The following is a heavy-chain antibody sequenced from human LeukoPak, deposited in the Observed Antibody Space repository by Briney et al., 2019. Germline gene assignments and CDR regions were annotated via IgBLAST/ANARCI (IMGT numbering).Heavy chain of an antibody. D-gene: IGHD2-8*01. CDR2: IYYSGST. CDR1: GGSISSSSFY. CDR3: ARRYQESGGINGRDV. V-gene: IGHV4-39*01. Sequence: SETLSLTCTVSGGSISSSSFYWGWIRQPPGKGLAWIGSIYYSGSTYYNPSLKSRVTISVDTSKNQFSLKLSSVTAADTAVYYCARRYQESGGINGRDVWGKGTTVTVSS. J-gene: IGHJ6*04.